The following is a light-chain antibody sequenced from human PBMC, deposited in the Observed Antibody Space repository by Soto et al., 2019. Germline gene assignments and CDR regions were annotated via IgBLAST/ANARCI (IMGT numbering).Light chain of an antibody. J-gene: IGKJ2*01. V-gene: IGKV3-15*01. CDR1: QNIISN. CDR2: GAS. Sequence: EIVMTQSPATLSVSPGERATLSCRANQNIISNLAWYQQKPGQAPRLLIYGASTRATGVPARFSGSGSGTEFTLTISGLEPEDVAMYYCQHYNNWPMYTFGQGTKVDIK. CDR3: QHYNNWPMYT.